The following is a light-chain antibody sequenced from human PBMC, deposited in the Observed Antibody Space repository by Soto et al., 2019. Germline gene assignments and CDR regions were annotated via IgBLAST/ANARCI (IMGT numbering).Light chain of an antibody. CDR2: AAS. V-gene: IGKV1-9*01. CDR1: QGISRY. J-gene: IGKJ1*01. Sequence: IQLTQSPYSLSASVGDRVTITCRASQGISRYLAWYQQKPGEAPKLLIYAASTLQTGVPSRFSGSGSGTDFTLTISSLQPEDFATYYCQQLNSFPWTFGQGSTVEIK. CDR3: QQLNSFPWT.